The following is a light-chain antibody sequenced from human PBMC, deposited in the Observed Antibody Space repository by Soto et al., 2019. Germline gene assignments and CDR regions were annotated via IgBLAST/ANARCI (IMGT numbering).Light chain of an antibody. J-gene: IGKJ1*01. Sequence: EFVLTQSPGTLSLSPGERATLSCRSSQTVRNNYLAWYQQKPGQAPRLLIYDASSRATGIPDRFSGGGSGTDFTLTISRLEPEDFALYYCQQYHTSPLTFGQGTKVDIK. CDR3: QQYHTSPLT. V-gene: IGKV3-20*01. CDR1: QTVRNNY. CDR2: DAS.